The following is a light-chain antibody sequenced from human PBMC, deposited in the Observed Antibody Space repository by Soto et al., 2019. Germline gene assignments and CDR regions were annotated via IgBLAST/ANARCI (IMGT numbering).Light chain of an antibody. V-gene: IGKV1-39*01. CDR2: VAS. Sequence: DIQVTQSPSSLSASVGDRVTITCRSSQNIDNYLNWYQHKPGKAPKLLIYVASHLQSGVPSRFSDSESGTEFPLTISNLQPEDFATCYCQQSYNAPFTCGPGTRVDV. J-gene: IGKJ3*01. CDR3: QQSYNAPFT. CDR1: QNIDNY.